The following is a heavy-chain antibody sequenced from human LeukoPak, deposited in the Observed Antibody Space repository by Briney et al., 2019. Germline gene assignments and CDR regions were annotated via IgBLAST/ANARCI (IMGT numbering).Heavy chain of an antibody. Sequence: GGSLRLSCAASGFTFSSYAMSWVRQAPGKGLEWVSAISGSGGSTYYADSVKGRFTISRDNSKNTLYLQMNSLRAEDTGVYYCAKYKVVRVTMVRADYWGQGTLVSVSS. CDR2: ISGSGGST. CDR3: AKYKVVRVTMVRADY. J-gene: IGHJ4*02. V-gene: IGHV3-23*01. D-gene: IGHD3-10*01. CDR1: GFTFSSYA.